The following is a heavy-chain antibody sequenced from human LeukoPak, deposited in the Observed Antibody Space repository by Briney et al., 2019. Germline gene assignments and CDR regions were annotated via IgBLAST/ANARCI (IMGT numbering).Heavy chain of an antibody. J-gene: IGHJ2*01. V-gene: IGHV4-59*01. D-gene: IGHD6-13*01. CDR1: GGSISSYY. Sequence: SSETLSLTCTVSGGSISSYYWSWIRQPPGKGLEWIGYIYYSGSTNYNPSLKSRVTISVDTSKNQFSLKLSSVTAADTAVYYCARVYYSSSYDYWYFDLWGRGTLVTVSS. CDR3: ARVYYSSSYDYWYFDL. CDR2: IYYSGST.